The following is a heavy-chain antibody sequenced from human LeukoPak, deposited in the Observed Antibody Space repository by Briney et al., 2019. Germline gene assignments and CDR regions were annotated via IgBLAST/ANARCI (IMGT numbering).Heavy chain of an antibody. J-gene: IGHJ3*02. CDR3: VRGGRGPTVEDTLDI. CDR1: GFTFSSYS. D-gene: IGHD4-23*01. V-gene: IGHV3-21*06. Sequence: PGGSLRLSCAASGFTFSSYSMNWVRQAPGKGLEWVSSISSGSSYIFYADSVKGRFTISRDNAWNSLYLQMNSLRVEDTAVYSCVRGGRGPTVEDTLDIWGQGAMVTVSS. CDR2: ISSGSSYI.